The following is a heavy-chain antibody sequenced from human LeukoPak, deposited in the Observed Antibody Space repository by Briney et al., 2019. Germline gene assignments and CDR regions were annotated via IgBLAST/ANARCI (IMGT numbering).Heavy chain of an antibody. J-gene: IGHJ4*02. V-gene: IGHV3-30*18. CDR2: ISYDGSNE. D-gene: IGHD3-22*01. CDR3: AKDRHSSDFYSYDFDF. Sequence: GGSLRLSCAASGFTFSHYGMHWVRQAPGKGLEWVAVISYDGSNEYYADSVKGRFTISRDNSENTLYLQMYNHRAEYTAVYFCAKDRHSSDFYSYDFDFWGQGTLVTVSS. CDR1: GFTFSHYG.